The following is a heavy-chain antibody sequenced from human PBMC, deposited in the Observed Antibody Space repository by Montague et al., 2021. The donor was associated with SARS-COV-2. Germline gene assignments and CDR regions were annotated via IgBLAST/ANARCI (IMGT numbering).Heavy chain of an antibody. CDR2: NNHGGST. CDR1: GGSFSGYY. V-gene: IGHV4-34*01. Sequence: SETLSLTCAVYGGSFSGYYWSWIRQPPGKGLEWIGENNHGGSTXXXPSXXXRVTISVDTSKNQFSLKLSSVTAADTAVYYCTREGYQVLWSDYYYYGMDVWGQGTTVTVSS. J-gene: IGHJ6*02. CDR3: TREGYQVLWSDYYYYGMDV. D-gene: IGHD2-2*01.